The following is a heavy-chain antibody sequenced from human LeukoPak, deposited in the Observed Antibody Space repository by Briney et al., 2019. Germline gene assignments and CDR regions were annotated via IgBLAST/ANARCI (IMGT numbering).Heavy chain of an antibody. Sequence: PGGSLRLSCAASGFTFSSYWMSWVRQAPGKGLEWVANIKQDGSEKYYVDSVKGRFTISRDNAKSSLYLQMNSLRAEDTAVYYCASPNYYGSGPSDLWGRGTLVTVSS. J-gene: IGHJ2*01. CDR2: IKQDGSEK. CDR3: ASPNYYGSGPSDL. V-gene: IGHV3-7*03. D-gene: IGHD3-10*01. CDR1: GFTFSSYW.